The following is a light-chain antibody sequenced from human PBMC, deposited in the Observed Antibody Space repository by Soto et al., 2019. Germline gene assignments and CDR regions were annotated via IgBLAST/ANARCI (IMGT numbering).Light chain of an antibody. CDR3: QAWDSSTHYV. Sequence: SYELTQPPSVSVSPGQTASITCSGDKLGDKYACWYQQKPGQSPVLVIYQDSKRPSGIPERFSGPNSGNTATLTISGTQAMDEADYYCQAWDSSTHYVFGTGTKVTVL. J-gene: IGLJ1*01. V-gene: IGLV3-1*01. CDR2: QDS. CDR1: KLGDKY.